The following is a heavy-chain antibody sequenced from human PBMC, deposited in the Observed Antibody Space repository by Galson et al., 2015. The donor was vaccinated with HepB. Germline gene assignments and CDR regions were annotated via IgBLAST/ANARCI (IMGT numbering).Heavy chain of an antibody. V-gene: IGHV1-8*01. Sequence: SVKVSCKASGYTFTSYDVTWVRQAPGQGLEWMGWMNPKSTNTGCARKFQGRVTMTGDTSMDTAYMELSSLTSEDTAVYYCARAVRNQLLSEYWGQGTLVTVSS. J-gene: IGHJ4*02. CDR1: GYTFTSYD. D-gene: IGHD1-26*01. CDR3: ARAVRNQLLSEY. CDR2: MNPKSTNT.